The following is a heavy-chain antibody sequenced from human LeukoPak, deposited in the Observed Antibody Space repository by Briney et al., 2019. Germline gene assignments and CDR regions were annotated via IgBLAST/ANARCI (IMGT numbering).Heavy chain of an antibody. J-gene: IGHJ6*02. Sequence: GGSLRLSCAASGFTFSSYSMNWVRQAPGKGLEWVSFISTTSSYIYYADSVKGRFTISRDNSKNTLYLQMNSLRAEDTAVYYCARDRPKGIYGMDVWGQGTTVTVSS. CDR2: ISTTSSYI. V-gene: IGHV3-21*01. CDR3: ARDRPKGIYGMDV. CDR1: GFTFSSYS.